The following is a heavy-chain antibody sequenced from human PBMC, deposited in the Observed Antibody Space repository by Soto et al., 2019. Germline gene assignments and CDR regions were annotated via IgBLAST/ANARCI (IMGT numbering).Heavy chain of an antibody. CDR3: ARVPSPFDYYYAMDV. V-gene: IGHV4-30-4*01. J-gene: IGHJ6*02. CDR1: GDSISSGNKY. CDR2: IFSSGTT. D-gene: IGHD3-16*01. Sequence: LSLTCTVSGDSISSGNKYWSWIRQAPGKGLEWIGYIFSSGTTYYNPSLKSRLTMSLDTSQNQFSLRLASVTDADSAAYYCARVPSPFDYYYAMDVWGQGTTVTVS.